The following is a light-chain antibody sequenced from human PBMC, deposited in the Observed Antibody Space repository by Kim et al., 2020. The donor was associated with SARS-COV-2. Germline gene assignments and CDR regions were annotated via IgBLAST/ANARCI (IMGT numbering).Light chain of an antibody. J-gene: IGLJ1*01. CDR3: QVWDSSSDHSYV. V-gene: IGLV3-21*04. Sequence: SYELTQPPSVSVAPGKTARITCGGNNIGSKSVHWYQQKPGQAPVLVIYYDSDRPSGIPERFSGSNSGNTATLTISRVEAGDEADYYCQVWDSSSDHSYVFGTGTKVNVL. CDR1: NIGSKS. CDR2: YDS.